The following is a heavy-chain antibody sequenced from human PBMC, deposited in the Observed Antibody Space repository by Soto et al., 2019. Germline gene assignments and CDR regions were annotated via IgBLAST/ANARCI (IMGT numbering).Heavy chain of an antibody. Sequence: QLQLQESGSGLVKPSQTLSLTCAVSGGSISSGGFSWSWIRQSPGKGLELIGYIYYSGSTYYNPSLKSRVTMSADSSKNEFSLRLSSVTAADTAVYYCARATFIRKGYYDATDYYYFDQCGQGILVTVSS. CDR1: GGSISSGGFS. D-gene: IGHD3-22*01. CDR2: IYYSGST. CDR3: ARATFIRKGYYDATDYYYFDQ. V-gene: IGHV4-30-2*06. J-gene: IGHJ4*02.